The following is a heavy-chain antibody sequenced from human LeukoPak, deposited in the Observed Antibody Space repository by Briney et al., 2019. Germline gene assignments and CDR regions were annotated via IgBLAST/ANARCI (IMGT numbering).Heavy chain of an antibody. V-gene: IGHV3-23*01. D-gene: IGHD4-23*01. J-gene: IGHJ4*02. CDR3: AKDLRLSVGTSPFDY. CDR2: FSNSGET. Sequence: GGSLRLSCTASGFTFSTYAMAWVRQAPGKGLEWVSAFSNSGETHYADSVKGRFTISRDNSKNTLYLQMNSLRADDTALYYCAKDLRLSVGTSPFDYWGQGTLVTVSS. CDR1: GFTFSTYA.